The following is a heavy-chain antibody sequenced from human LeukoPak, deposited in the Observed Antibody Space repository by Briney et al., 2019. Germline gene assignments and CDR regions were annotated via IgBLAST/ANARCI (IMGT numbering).Heavy chain of an antibody. Sequence: GRSLRLSCAASGFTFDDYAMRWVRQAPGKGLEWVSGISWNSGSIGYADSVKGRFTISRDNAKNSLYLQMNSLRAEDTALYYCAKDSYFDYWGQGTLVTVSS. V-gene: IGHV3-9*01. CDR1: GFTFDDYA. CDR3: AKDSYFDY. CDR2: ISWNSGSI. J-gene: IGHJ4*02.